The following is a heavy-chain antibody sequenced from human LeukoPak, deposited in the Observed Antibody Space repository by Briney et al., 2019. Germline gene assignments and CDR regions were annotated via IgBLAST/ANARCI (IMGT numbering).Heavy chain of an antibody. CDR1: GFTFSNYS. V-gene: IGHV3-21*04. CDR2: ISNSSNYI. D-gene: IGHD3-9*01. J-gene: IGHJ4*02. CDR3: AKVAYYEILKSWFDY. Sequence: GGSLRLSCAASGFTFSNYSMNWVRQAPGKGLEWVSSISNSSNYIYYADSVKGRFTISRDNSKNTLYLQMNSLRAEDTAVYYCAKVAYYEILKSWFDYWGQGTLVTVSS.